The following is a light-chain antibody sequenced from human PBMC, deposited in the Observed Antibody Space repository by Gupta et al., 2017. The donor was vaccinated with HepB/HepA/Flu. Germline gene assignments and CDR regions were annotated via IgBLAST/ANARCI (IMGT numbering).Light chain of an antibody. CDR2: DAS. J-gene: IGKJ5*01. V-gene: IGKV3-15*01. Sequence: EIVMTQSPATLSVSPGEGVTLSCRASQSINRKLAWYLQKPGQAPRLLIYDASTRATGIPDRISGSGSATEFTLTISSRQSEDFGAYYCQQYNNWPPVTFGQGTQLEIK. CDR3: QQYNNWPPVT. CDR1: QSINRK.